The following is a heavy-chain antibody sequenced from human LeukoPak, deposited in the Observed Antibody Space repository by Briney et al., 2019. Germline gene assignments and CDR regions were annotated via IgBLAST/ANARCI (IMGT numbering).Heavy chain of an antibody. D-gene: IGHD2-2*01. CDR1: GFTFSSYA. V-gene: IGHV3-30-3*01. CDR2: ISYDGSNK. Sequence: QPGGSLRLSCAASGFTFSSYAMHWVRQAPGKGLEWVAVISYDGSNKYYADSVKGRFTISRDNSKNTLYLQMNSLRAEDTAVYYCARDPVQYDYYYYYMDVWGKGTTVTVSS. CDR3: ARDPVQYDYYYYYMDV. J-gene: IGHJ6*03.